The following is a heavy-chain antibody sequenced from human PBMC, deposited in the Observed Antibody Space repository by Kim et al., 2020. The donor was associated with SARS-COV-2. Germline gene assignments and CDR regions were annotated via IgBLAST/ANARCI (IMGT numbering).Heavy chain of an antibody. CDR1: GFTISPYW. D-gene: IGHD2-15*01. CDR2: IRQNGSQI. CDR3: ARALFHTPGGAW. J-gene: IGHJ4*02. V-gene: IGHV3-7*01. Sequence: GGSLRLSCVASGFTISPYWMHWVRQPPGRGLEWVADIRQNGSQIYYLGSLRARFTISRDNTENSVYLQMSSLTVDDTAVYYCARALFHTPGGAWWGQGTLVSVSS.